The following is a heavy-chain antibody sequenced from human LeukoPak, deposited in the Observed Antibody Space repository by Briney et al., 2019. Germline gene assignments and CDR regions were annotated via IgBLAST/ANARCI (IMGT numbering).Heavy chain of an antibody. J-gene: IGHJ6*03. V-gene: IGHV3-21*01. Sequence: GGSLRLSCAASGFTFSSYSMNWVRQAPGKGLEWVSSISSSSSYIYYADSVKGRFTISRDNAENSLYLQMNSLRAEDTAVYYCARFEMGADYYYMDVWGKGTTVTVSS. CDR2: ISSSSSYI. CDR3: ARFEMGADYYYMDV. CDR1: GFTFSSYS. D-gene: IGHD3-16*01.